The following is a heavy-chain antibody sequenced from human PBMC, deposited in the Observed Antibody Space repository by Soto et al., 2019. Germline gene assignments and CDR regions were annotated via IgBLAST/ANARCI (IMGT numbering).Heavy chain of an antibody. CDR1: GVSLNTHAVG. Sequence: QITLKESGPTLVKRTQTLTLTCTFSGVSLNTHAVGVGWIRQPPGKALEWLALVYWDDDERYNLFLKSRLAITKATSKNQVVLTMTNTDPVDTATYYCAHAAFGGFVGSFGYWRQGTFVTVSS. D-gene: IGHD3-10*01. CDR2: VYWDDDE. CDR3: AHAAFGGFVGSFGY. V-gene: IGHV2-5*02. J-gene: IGHJ4*02.